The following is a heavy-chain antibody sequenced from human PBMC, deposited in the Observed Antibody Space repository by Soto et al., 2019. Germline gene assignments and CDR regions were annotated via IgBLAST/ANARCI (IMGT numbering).Heavy chain of an antibody. J-gene: IGHJ4*02. CDR1: GFIFSSSA. Sequence: QAGGSLRLSCSASGFIFSSSAMNWVRQAPGKGLEWVSAISGSGGSIYYADSVKGRFTISRDNSKTTLYLQMDSLRAEDTAVYYCAKNGDFWSGYYMVYFDYWGQGTLVTVSS. V-gene: IGHV3-23*01. D-gene: IGHD3-3*01. CDR2: ISGSGGSI. CDR3: AKNGDFWSGYYMVYFDY.